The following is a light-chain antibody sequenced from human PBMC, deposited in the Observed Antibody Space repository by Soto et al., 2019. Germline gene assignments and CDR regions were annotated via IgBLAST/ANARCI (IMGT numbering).Light chain of an antibody. CDR3: HQINSTSLT. CDR1: QGISTF. Sequence: IQLTQSPSSLSASVGDRVTVTRRASQGISTFLAWYQQKPGKAPKVLMYAASTLQSGVPSRFSGSGSGTDFTLTISSLQPEDSATYYCHQINSTSLTFGGGTKVEIK. V-gene: IGKV1-9*01. J-gene: IGKJ4*01. CDR2: AAS.